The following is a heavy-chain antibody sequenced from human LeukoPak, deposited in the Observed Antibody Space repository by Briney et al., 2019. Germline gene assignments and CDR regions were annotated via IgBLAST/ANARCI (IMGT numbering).Heavy chain of an antibody. CDR2: IYSGGST. Sequence: PGGSLRLSCAASGFTVSSNYMSWVRQAPGKGLEWVSVIYSGGSTYYADSVKGRFTISRDNSKNTLYLQMNSLRAEDTAVYYCARAIWDSSDAFDIWGQGTMVTVSS. V-gene: IGHV3-53*01. D-gene: IGHD6-13*01. J-gene: IGHJ3*02. CDR3: ARAIWDSSDAFDI. CDR1: GFTVSSNY.